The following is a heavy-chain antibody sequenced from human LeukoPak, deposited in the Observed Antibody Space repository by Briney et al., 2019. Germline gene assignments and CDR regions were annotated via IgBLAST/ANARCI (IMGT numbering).Heavy chain of an antibody. J-gene: IGHJ4*02. CDR3: ARRWHCTNGVCYYFDY. V-gene: IGHV5-51*01. CDR1: GYSFSKYW. CDR2: IYPGDSDT. D-gene: IGHD2-8*01. Sequence: GESLKISCKASGYSFSKYWIGWVRQMPGKGLEWMGIIYPGDSDTRYSPSFQGQVTISANKSISTAYLQWSSLKASDTAMYYCARRWHCTNGVCYYFDYWGQGTLVTVSS.